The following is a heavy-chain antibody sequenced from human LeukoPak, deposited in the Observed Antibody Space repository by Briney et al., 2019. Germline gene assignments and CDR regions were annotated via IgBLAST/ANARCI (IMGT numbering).Heavy chain of an antibody. CDR2: ISGSGGST. J-gene: IGHJ4*02. CDR1: GFTFSSYA. CDR3: AKDPIENYYDSSGYYDY. D-gene: IGHD3-22*01. V-gene: IGHV3-23*01. Sequence: HPGGSLRLSCAASGFTFSSYAMSWVRQAPGKGLEWVSAISGSGGSTYYADSVKGRFTISRDNPKNTLYLQMNSLRAEDTAVYYCAKDPIENYYDSSGYYDYWGQGTLVTVSS.